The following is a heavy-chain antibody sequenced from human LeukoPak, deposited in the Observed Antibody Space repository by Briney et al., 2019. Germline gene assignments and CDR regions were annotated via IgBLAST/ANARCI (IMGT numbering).Heavy chain of an antibody. CDR2: IIPIFGTA. J-gene: IGHJ3*02. V-gene: IGHV1-69*13. CDR3: ARDMVGKDAFDI. Sequence: ASVKVSCKASGGTFRSIAISWVRQAPGQGLGWMGGIIPIFGTANYAQKFQGRVTITADESTGTAYMELSSLRSEDTAVYYCARDMVGKDAFDIWGQGTMVTISS. D-gene: IGHD2-15*01. CDR1: GGTFRSIA.